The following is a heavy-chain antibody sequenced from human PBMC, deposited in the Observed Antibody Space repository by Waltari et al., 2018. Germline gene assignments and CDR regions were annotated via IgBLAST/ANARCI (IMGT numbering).Heavy chain of an antibody. J-gene: IGHJ6*03. Sequence: QVQLQESGPGLVKPSETLSLTCTVSGGSISSYYWSWIRQPAGKGLEWIGRIYTSGSTNYNPSLKSRVTRSVDTSKNQFSLKLSSVTAADTAVYYCATSTEGYSSSHYYYYMDVWGKGTTVTVSS. CDR1: GGSISSYY. CDR2: IYTSGST. CDR3: ATSTEGYSSSHYYYYMDV. V-gene: IGHV4-4*07. D-gene: IGHD6-13*01.